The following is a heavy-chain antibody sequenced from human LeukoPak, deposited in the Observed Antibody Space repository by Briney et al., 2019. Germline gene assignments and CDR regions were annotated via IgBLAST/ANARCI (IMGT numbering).Heavy chain of an antibody. CDR2: IWYDGSNK. D-gene: IGHD3-10*01. J-gene: IGHJ4*02. CDR1: GFTFSSYG. V-gene: IGHV3-33*01. Sequence: GRSLRLSCAASGFTFSSYGMHWVRQAPGKGLEWVAVIWYDGSNKYYADSVKGRFTISRDNAKNSLYLQMNSLRAEDTAVYYCARDREATMVRGVITDYWGQGTLVTVSS. CDR3: ARDREATMVRGVITDY.